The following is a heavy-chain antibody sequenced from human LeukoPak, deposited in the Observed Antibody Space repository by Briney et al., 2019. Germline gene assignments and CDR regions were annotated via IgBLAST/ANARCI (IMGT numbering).Heavy chain of an antibody. CDR1: GFTFSSYS. CDR3: ARDGKLVRGYYYYMDV. CDR2: ISSSSSYI. Sequence: GGSLRLSCAASGFTFSSYSMNWVRQAPGKGLEWVSSISSSSSYIYYADSVKGRFTISRDNAKNSLYLQMNSLRAEDTAVYYCARDGKLVRGYYYYMDVWGKGTTVTVSS. J-gene: IGHJ6*03. D-gene: IGHD6-13*01. V-gene: IGHV3-21*01.